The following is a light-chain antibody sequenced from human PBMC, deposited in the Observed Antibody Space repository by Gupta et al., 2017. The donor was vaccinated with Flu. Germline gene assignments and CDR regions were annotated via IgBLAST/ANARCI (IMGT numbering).Light chain of an antibody. CDR3: QQYNNWPPWT. V-gene: IGKV3-15*01. CDR1: QSISSN. J-gene: IGKJ1*01. Sequence: ATLSVSPGERATLSCRASQSISSNLAWYQQKPGQSPRLLISDASTRATGVPARFSDSGSGTEFTLTISSLQSEDFAVYYCQQYNNWPPWTFGQGTKVEI. CDR2: DAS.